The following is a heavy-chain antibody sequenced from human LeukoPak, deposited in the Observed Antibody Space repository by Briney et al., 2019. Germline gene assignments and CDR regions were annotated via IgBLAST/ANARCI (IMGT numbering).Heavy chain of an antibody. CDR2: IYYTGTA. J-gene: IGHJ5*02. D-gene: IGHD3-10*01. CDR3: ARENSGSYSWFDP. V-gene: IGHV4-30-4*01. Sequence: YIYYTGTAYYTPSLKIRITISVDTSKNQFSLKLSSVTAADTAVYYCARENSGSYSWFDPWGQGTLVTVSS.